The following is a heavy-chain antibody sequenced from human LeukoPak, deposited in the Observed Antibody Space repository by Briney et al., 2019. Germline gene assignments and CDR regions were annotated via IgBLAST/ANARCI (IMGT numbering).Heavy chain of an antibody. CDR3: AELGITMIGGV. V-gene: IGHV3-30*04. CDR1: GFTFSSYA. Sequence: GGSLRLSCAASGFTFSSYAMHWVRQAPGKGLEWVAVISYDGSNKYYADSVKGRFTISRDNSKNSLYLQMNSLRAEDTAVYYCAELGITMIGGVWGKGTTVTISS. J-gene: IGHJ6*04. CDR2: ISYDGSNK. D-gene: IGHD3-10*02.